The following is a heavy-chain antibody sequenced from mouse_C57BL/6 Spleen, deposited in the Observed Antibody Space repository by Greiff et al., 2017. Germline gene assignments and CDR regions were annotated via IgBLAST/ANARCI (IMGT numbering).Heavy chain of an antibody. J-gene: IGHJ4*01. Sequence: QVQLQQPGAELVKPGASVKMSCKASGYTFTSYWITWVKQRPGQGLEWIGDIYPGSGSTNYNEKFKSKATLTVDTSSSTAYMQLSSLTSEDSAVYYCARRDCKYYGSSYVEGAMDYWGQGTSVTVSS. D-gene: IGHD1-1*01. CDR1: GYTFTSYW. CDR3: ARRDCKYYGSSYVEGAMDY. V-gene: IGHV1-55*01. CDR2: IYPGSGST.